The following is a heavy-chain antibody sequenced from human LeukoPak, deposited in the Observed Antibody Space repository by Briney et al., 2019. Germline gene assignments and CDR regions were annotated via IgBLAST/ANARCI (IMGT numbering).Heavy chain of an antibody. CDR2: ISTSSSYI. V-gene: IGHV3-21*01. J-gene: IGHJ4*02. CDR1: GFTFSSYS. D-gene: IGHD3-10*01. Sequence: GGSLRLSCAAYGFTFSSYSMNWVRQAPGKGLEWVSFISTSSSYIYYADSVKGRFTISRDNAKNSLYLEMNSLRAEDTAVYYCASGYGSGKVDYWGQGTLVTVSS. CDR3: ASGYGSGKVDY.